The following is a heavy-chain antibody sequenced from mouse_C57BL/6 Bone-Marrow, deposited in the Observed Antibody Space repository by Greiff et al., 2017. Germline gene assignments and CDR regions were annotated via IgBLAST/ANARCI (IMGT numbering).Heavy chain of an antibody. V-gene: IGHV5-6*01. CDR2: ISSGGSYT. J-gene: IGHJ2*01. Sequence: EVQLQESGGDLVKPGGSLKLSCAASGFTFSSYGMSWVRQTPDKRLEWVATISSGGSYTYYPDSVKGRFTISRDNAKNTLYLQMSSLKSEDTAMYYCARRGTGRGYFDYWGQGTTLTVSS. D-gene: IGHD4-1*01. CDR3: ARRGTGRGYFDY. CDR1: GFTFSSYG.